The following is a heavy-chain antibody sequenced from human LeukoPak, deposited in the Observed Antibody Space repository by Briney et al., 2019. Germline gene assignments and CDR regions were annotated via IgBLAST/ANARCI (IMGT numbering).Heavy chain of an antibody. CDR3: ARGVGIVSTISKKHFDD. CDR1: GYTFTSYD. V-gene: IGHV1-8*01. CDR2: MSPNSGNK. D-gene: IGHD5/OR15-5a*01. J-gene: IGHJ4*02. Sequence: ASVKVSCKASGYTFTSYDINWVRQATGQGLEWMGWMSPNSGNKGYAQKFQGRATMTRNTSINTAYMELSNLRSEDTAIYYCARGVGIVSTISKKHFDDWGQGTLVTVSS.